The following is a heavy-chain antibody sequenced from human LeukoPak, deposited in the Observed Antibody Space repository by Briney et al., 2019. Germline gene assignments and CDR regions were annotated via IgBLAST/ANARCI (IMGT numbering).Heavy chain of an antibody. J-gene: IGHJ6*04. V-gene: IGHV1-18*01. CDR1: GYTFTSYG. Sequence: ASVKVSCKASGYTFTSYGISWVRQAPGQGLEWMGWISAYNGNTDYAQKLQGRVTMTTDTSTSTAYIELRSLRSDDTAVYYCARDLNPSIAAPGDVWGKGTTVTVSS. CDR2: ISAYNGNT. CDR3: ARDLNPSIAAPGDV. D-gene: IGHD6-6*01.